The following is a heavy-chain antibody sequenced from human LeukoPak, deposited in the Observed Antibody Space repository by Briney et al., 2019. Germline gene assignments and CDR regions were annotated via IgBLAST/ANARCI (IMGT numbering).Heavy chain of an antibody. CDR1: GFTFGSYW. Sequence: GGSLRLSCAASGFTFGSYWMSWVRQAPGKGLEWVANIKQDGSEKYYVDSVKGRFTISRDNAENYLSLQMNSLRAEDTAVYYCASAGGDSRSPLPFYYWGQGTLVTVSS. V-gene: IGHV3-7*03. CDR3: ASAGGDSRSPLPFYY. J-gene: IGHJ4*02. CDR2: IKQDGSEK. D-gene: IGHD6-6*01.